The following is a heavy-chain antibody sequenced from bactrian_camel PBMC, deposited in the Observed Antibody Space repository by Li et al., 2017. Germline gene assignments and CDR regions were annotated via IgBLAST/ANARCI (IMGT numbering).Heavy chain of an antibody. CDR3: ATDHHYGGSCDWSDFGY. V-gene: IGHV3S53*01. CDR2: IDSTGST. D-gene: IGHD2*01. Sequence: VQLVESGGGSVQPGGSLRLSCGASGHTYSSNCMGWFRQAPGKDREKVANIDSTGSTIYADSVKGRFTISKDNAKSTVYLQMHSLKPEDTAMYYCATDHHYGGSCDWSDFGYWGQGTQVTVSS. J-gene: IGHJ6*01. CDR1: GHTYSSNC.